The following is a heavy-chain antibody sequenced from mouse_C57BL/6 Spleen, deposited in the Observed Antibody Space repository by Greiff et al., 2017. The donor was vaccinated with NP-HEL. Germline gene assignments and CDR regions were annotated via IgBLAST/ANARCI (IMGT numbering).Heavy chain of an antibody. CDR3: ARALYDYDRDYYAMDY. CDR2: ISDGGSYT. V-gene: IGHV5-4*01. J-gene: IGHJ4*01. CDR1: GFTFSSYA. Sequence: EVHLVESGGGLVKPGGSLKLSCAASGFTFSSYAMSWVRQTPEKRLEWVATISDGGSYTYYPDNVKGRFTISRDNAKNNLYLQMSHLKSEDTAMYYCARALYDYDRDYYAMDYWGQGTSVTVSS. D-gene: IGHD2-4*01.